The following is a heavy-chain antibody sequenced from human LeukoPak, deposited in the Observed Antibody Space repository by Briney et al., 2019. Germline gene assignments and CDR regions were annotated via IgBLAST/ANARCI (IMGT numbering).Heavy chain of an antibody. V-gene: IGHV3-30*01. CDR2: ISLDGSNK. Sequence: PGGSLRLSCAASGLTLSRDGMHWVRQAPGKGLEWVAVISLDGSNKNYGDSVKGRFTISRDNSKNTLYLQMISLRAEDTAVYYCARDRLAYCGGDCYPGDYWGQGTLVTVSS. D-gene: IGHD2-21*02. J-gene: IGHJ4*02. CDR1: GLTLSRDG. CDR3: ARDRLAYCGGDCYPGDY.